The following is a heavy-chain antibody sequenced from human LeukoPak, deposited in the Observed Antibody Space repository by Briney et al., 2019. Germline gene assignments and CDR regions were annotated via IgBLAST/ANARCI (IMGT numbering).Heavy chain of an antibody. CDR1: GFNVSTKY. CDR3: ARASWGYDFGY. J-gene: IGHJ4*02. CDR2: IYSGGTT. V-gene: IGHV3-53*01. Sequence: GGSLRLSCAVSGFNVSTKYMSWVRQAPGKGLEWVSVIYSGGTTYYADSVKGRFNISRDNSKNTLYLQMNSLRVDDTAVYYCARASWGYDFGYWGQGTLVTVSS. D-gene: IGHD7-27*01.